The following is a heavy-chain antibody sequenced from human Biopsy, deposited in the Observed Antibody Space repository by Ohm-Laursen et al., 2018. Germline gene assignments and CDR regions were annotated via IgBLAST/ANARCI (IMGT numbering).Heavy chain of an antibody. V-gene: IGHV1-18*01. D-gene: IGHD3-22*01. CDR3: ARDTPETYDYDNDDNSPFPRRYIDY. CDR2: ISAYNGDT. CDR1: GYTFVSYG. Sequence: ASVKVSCKASGYTFVSYGITWVRQAPGQGLEWMGWISAYNGDTKYAQKVQGRVTLTTDTSTSTAYMELRSLKSDDTAVYYCARDTPETYDYDNDDNSPFPRRYIDYWGQGTLVTVSS. J-gene: IGHJ4*02.